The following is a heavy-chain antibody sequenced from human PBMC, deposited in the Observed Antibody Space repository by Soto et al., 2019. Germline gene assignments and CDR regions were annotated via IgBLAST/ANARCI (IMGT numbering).Heavy chain of an antibody. Sequence: SETLSLTCTVSGGSISSGGYYWSWIRQHPGKGLEWIGYIYYSGSTYYNPSLKSRVTISVDTSKNQISLKLSSVTAADTAVYYCARESSRTYYDFWSGLPPVWGKGTTVTVSS. V-gene: IGHV4-31*03. D-gene: IGHD3-3*01. J-gene: IGHJ6*04. CDR1: GGSISSGGYY. CDR2: IYYSGST. CDR3: ARESSRTYYDFWSGLPPV.